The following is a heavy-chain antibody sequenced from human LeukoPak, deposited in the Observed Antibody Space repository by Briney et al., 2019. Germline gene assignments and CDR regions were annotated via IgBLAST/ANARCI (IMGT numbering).Heavy chain of an antibody. V-gene: IGHV3-30*02. CDR1: GFTFSSYG. CDR2: IRYDGSNK. J-gene: IGHJ4*02. CDR3: ATVGWDTIFGVVITPNVDY. D-gene: IGHD3-3*01. Sequence: PGGSLRLSCAASGFTFSSYGMHWVRQAPGKGLEWVAFIRYDGSNKYYADSVKGRFTISRDNSKNTLYLQMNSLRAEDTAVYYCATVGWDTIFGVVITPNVDYWGQGTLVTVSS.